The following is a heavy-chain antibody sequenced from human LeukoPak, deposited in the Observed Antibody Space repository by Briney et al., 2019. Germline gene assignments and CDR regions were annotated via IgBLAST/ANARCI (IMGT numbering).Heavy chain of an antibody. CDR2: IRFDGTIT. D-gene: IGHD3-22*01. Sequence: PGGSLRLSCVASGFTFSNYGMHWVRQTPGKGLEWVAFIRFDGTITDYADSVKGRFTISRDNSKNTLYLQMNSLRAEDTAVYYCAKDLIYYYDSTDYYFDYWGQGTLVTVSS. CDR3: AKDLIYYYDSTDYYFDY. V-gene: IGHV3-30*02. J-gene: IGHJ4*02. CDR1: GFTFSNYG.